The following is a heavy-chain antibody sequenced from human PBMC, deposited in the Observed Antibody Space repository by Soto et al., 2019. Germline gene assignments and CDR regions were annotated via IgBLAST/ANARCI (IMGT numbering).Heavy chain of an antibody. CDR2: VSKSDYT. CDR3: AREDSIVMPAVSDF. Sequence: PGGSLRLSCAVSGFNFNNYGINWVRQAPGKGLEWVSSVSKSDYTYYSDSVKGRFTISRDNAKNSVSLQMNTLRAEDTAVYYCAREDSIVMPAVSDFWGQGTLVTVSS. J-gene: IGHJ4*02. V-gene: IGHV3-21*01. CDR1: GFNFNNYG. D-gene: IGHD2-2*01.